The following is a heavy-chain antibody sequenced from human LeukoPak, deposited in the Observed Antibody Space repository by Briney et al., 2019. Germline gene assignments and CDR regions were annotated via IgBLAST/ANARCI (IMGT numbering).Heavy chain of an antibody. CDR2: IYYSGST. D-gene: IGHD3-16*01. CDR1: GGSISSGGYC. Sequence: PSQTLSLTCTVSGGSISSGGYCWSWIRQHPGKGLEWIGYIYYSGSTYYNPSLKSRVTISVDTSKNQFSLKLSSVTAADTAVYYCAREYDYVWRSYEPWGQGTLVTVSS. J-gene: IGHJ5*02. CDR3: AREYDYVWRSYEP. V-gene: IGHV4-31*03.